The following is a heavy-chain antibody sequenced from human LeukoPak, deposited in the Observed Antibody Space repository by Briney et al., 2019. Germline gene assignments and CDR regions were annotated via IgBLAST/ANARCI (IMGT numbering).Heavy chain of an antibody. J-gene: IGHJ5*02. CDR3: ARASGYSSSWYGTTYNWFDP. D-gene: IGHD6-13*01. CDR1: GGSISSYY. CDR2: IYYSGST. V-gene: IGHV4-59*12. Sequence: PSETLSLTCTVSGGSISSYYWSWIRQPPGKGLEWIGYIYYSGSTNYNPSLKSRVTISVDTSKNQFSLKLSSVTAADTAVYYCARASGYSSSWYGTTYNWFDPWGQGTLVTVSS.